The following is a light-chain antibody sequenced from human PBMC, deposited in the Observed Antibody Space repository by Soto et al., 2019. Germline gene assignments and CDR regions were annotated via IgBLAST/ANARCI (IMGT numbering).Light chain of an antibody. V-gene: IGKV3-15*01. CDR2: DAS. Sequence: EIVMTQSPATLSVSPGERATLSCRASQSISSYLAWYQQKPGQAPRLRIFDASTRATGIPARFSGSGSGTERTLTISSLRSEDFAVYYCQQYSNWPSTFGQGTSLEIK. CDR1: QSISSY. CDR3: QQYSNWPST. J-gene: IGKJ2*01.